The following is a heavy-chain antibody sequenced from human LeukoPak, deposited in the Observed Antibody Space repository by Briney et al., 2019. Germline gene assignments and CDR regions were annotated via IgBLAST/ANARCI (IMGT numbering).Heavy chain of an antibody. CDR3: ASQTYYYDSSGYPDYYGMDV. V-gene: IGHV3-66*04. D-gene: IGHD3-22*01. J-gene: IGHJ6*02. CDR1: GFTVSSNY. CDR2: IYSGGST. Sequence: GGSLRLSCAASGFTVSSNYMSWVRQAPGKGLEWVSVIYSGGSTYYADSVKGRFTISRDNSKSTLYLQMNSLRAEDTAVYYCASQTYYYDSSGYPDYYGMDVWGQGTTVTVSS.